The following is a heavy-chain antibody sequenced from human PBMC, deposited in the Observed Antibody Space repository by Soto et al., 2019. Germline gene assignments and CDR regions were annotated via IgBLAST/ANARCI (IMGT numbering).Heavy chain of an antibody. Sequence: ASVKVSCKASGYTFTGYYMHWVRQAPGQGLEWMGWINPNSGGTNYAQKFQGWVTMTRDTSISTAYMELSRLRSDDTAVYYCARAPSPKDIVVVVAANSAFDIWGQGTMVTVSS. V-gene: IGHV1-2*04. CDR3: ARAPSPKDIVVVVAANSAFDI. CDR1: GYTFTGYY. CDR2: INPNSGGT. J-gene: IGHJ3*02. D-gene: IGHD2-15*01.